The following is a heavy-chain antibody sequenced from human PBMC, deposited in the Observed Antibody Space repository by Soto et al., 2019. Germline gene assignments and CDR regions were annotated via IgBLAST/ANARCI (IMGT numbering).Heavy chain of an antibody. D-gene: IGHD2-15*01. CDR3: AKRGTYYFDY. CDR2: INSGGGGT. CDR1: GFTFSTYA. Sequence: EVQLLESGGGLVQPGGSLRLSCAASGFTFSTYAMSWVRQAPGKGLEWVSSINSGGGGTFYSDSVKGRFTISRDNSKNTVYLQINSLRAEDTAVYYCAKRGTYYFDYWGQGALVAVSS. J-gene: IGHJ4*02. V-gene: IGHV3-23*01.